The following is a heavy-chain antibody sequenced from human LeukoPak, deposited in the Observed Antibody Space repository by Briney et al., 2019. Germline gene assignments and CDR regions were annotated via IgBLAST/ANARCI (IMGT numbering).Heavy chain of an antibody. CDR3: ARIITLHYYDSSGYSSPFDY. J-gene: IGHJ4*02. CDR2: INRGGSTT. V-gene: IGHV3-43*01. CDR1: GFPFDDYT. Sequence: GGSLRLSCDGSGFPFDDYTMHWVRQAPGKGLEWVSLINRGGSTTVYAESVKGRFTISRDNSKNTLYLEVNSLRTEDTAIYYCARIITLHYYDSSGYSSPFDYWGQGTLVTVSS. D-gene: IGHD3-22*01.